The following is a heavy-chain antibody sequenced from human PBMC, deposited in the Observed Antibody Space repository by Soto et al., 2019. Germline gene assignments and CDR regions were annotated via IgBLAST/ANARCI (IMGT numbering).Heavy chain of an antibody. CDR3: AKSGDTAMVFGY. V-gene: IGHV3-23*01. D-gene: IGHD5-18*01. CDR2: ISGSGGST. J-gene: IGHJ4*02. Sequence: AGGSLRLSCAAPGFTFSSYAMIWVRQAPGKGLEWVSAISGSGGSTYYADSVKGRFTISRDNSKNTLYLQMNSLRAEDTAVYYCAKSGDTAMVFGYWGQGTLVTVSS. CDR1: GFTFSSYA.